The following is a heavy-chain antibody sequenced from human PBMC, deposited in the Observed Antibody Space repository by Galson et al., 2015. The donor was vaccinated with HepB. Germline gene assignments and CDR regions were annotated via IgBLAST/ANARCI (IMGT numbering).Heavy chain of an antibody. CDR3: ARYYYYDSSGYYYCFDY. CDR1: GGSISSGGYY. Sequence: TLSLTCTVSGGSISSGGYYWSWIRQHPGKGLEWIGYIYYSGSTYYYPSLKSRVTISVDTSKNQFSLKLSSVTAADTAVYYCARYYYYDSSGYYYCFDYWGQGTLVTVSS. CDR2: IYYSGST. V-gene: IGHV4-31*03. J-gene: IGHJ4*02. D-gene: IGHD3-22*01.